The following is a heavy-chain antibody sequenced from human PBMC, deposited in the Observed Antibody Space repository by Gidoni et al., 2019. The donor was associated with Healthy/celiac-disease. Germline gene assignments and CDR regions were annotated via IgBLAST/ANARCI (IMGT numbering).Heavy chain of an antibody. CDR3: ARASAIPCFDY. CDR1: GRSISSGGSY. J-gene: IGHJ4*02. V-gene: IGHV4-31*03. Sequence: QVQLQESGPGLVKPSQTLSLTCTVSGRSISSGGSYWSWIRQHPGKGLEWIGYIYYSGSTYYNPSLKSRVTISVDTSKNQFSLKLSSVTAADTAVYYCARASAIPCFDYWGQGTLVTVSS. CDR2: IYYSGST. D-gene: IGHD2-2*02.